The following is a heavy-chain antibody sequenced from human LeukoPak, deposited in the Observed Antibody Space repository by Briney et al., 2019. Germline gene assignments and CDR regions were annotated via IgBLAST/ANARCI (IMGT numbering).Heavy chain of an antibody. V-gene: IGHV1-2*02. J-gene: IGHJ6*03. CDR1: GYTFNGYY. D-gene: IGHD6-19*01. Sequence: ASVKVSCKASGYTFNGYYMHWVRQAPGQGLEWMGWINPNSGGTNYAQKLQGRVSMTTDTSTSTAYMDLRSLRSDDTAVYYCARDLRYSSGWSASGMDVWGKGTTVTISS. CDR3: ARDLRYSSGWSASGMDV. CDR2: INPNSGGT.